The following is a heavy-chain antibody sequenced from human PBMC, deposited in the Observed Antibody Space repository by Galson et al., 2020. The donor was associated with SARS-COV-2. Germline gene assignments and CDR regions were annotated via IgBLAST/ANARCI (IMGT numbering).Heavy chain of an antibody. CDR3: ASSPSIAGSGTRFSFQH. CDR1: GFPFSTYA. V-gene: IGHV3-30*16. J-gene: IGHJ1*01. D-gene: IGHD6-6*01. CDR2: ISYDGSYK. Sequence: GESLKISCAASGFPFSTYAMHWVRQAPGKGLEWVAAISYDGSYKHDVDPLKGRFTISRDNSKNTLYLQMNSLRPEDTAVYYCASSPSIAGSGTRFSFQHWGQGTLVTVSS.